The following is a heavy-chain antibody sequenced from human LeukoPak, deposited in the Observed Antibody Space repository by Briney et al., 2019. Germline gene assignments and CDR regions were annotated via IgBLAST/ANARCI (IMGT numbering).Heavy chain of an antibody. V-gene: IGHV4-30-4*01. D-gene: IGHD4-17*01. CDR3: ATKPSGDYYFDY. CDR1: GGSISSWDYY. Sequence: PSETLSLTCTVSGGSISSWDYYWSWIRQPPGKDLEWIGYIHSSGSTYYNPSLKSRVTISVDTSKNQFSLRLSSVTAADTAVYYDATKPSGDYYFDYWGQGTLVTVSS. J-gene: IGHJ4*02. CDR2: IHSSGST.